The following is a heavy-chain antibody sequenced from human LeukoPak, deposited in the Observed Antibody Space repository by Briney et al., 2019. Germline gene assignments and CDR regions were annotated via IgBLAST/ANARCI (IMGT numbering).Heavy chain of an antibody. V-gene: IGHV1-46*01. D-gene: IGHD3-22*01. CDR3: ARDRWYDATGYFSSGFDY. Sequence: ASVKVSCKASGYTFTSYYMHWVRQAPGQGLEWIGIINPSGGSTSYAQKFQGRVTVTRDMSTSTFYMELSSLRSKDTAVYYCARDRWYDATGYFSSGFDYWGQGTPVTVSS. J-gene: IGHJ4*02. CDR2: INPSGGST. CDR1: GYTFTSYY.